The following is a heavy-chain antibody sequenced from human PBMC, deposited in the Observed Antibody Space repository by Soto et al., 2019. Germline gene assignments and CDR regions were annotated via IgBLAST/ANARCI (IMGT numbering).Heavy chain of an antibody. CDR3: ARAPTRYCSGGSCYARHFDY. J-gene: IGHJ4*02. V-gene: IGHV2-26*01. CDR2: IFSNDEK. D-gene: IGHD2-15*01. Sequence: SGPTLVNPTETLTLTCTVSGFSLSNARMGVSWIRQPPGKALEWLAHIFSNDEKSYSTSLKSRLTISKDTSKSLVVLTMTNMDPVDTATYYCARAPTRYCSGGSCYARHFDYWGQGTLVTVSS. CDR1: GFSLSNARMG.